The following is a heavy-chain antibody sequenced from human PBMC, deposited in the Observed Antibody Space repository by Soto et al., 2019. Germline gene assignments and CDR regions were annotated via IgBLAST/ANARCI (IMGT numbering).Heavy chain of an antibody. CDR2: IYYSGGT. Sequence: SETLSLTCTVSGGSISSYYWSWIRQPPGKGLEWIGYIYYSGGTNYNPSLKSRVTISVDTSKNQFSLKLSSVTAADTAVYYCARDFSGYPPNQWYYYYGMDVWGQGTTVTVSS. J-gene: IGHJ6*02. D-gene: IGHD3-22*01. V-gene: IGHV4-59*01. CDR3: ARDFSGYPPNQWYYYYGMDV. CDR1: GGSISSYY.